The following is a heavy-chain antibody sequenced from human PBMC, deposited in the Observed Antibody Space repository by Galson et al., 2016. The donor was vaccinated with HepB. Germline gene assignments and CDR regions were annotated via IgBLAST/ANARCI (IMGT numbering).Heavy chain of an antibody. CDR3: ARVGFGDSTFDY. V-gene: IGHV1-18*01. D-gene: IGHD3-10*01. Sequence: SVKVSCKASGYTFTSYGINWVRQAPGQGLEWMGWISPYNGNTNYLQKLQGRVTMTTDTSTSTAYMELRSLRSDDTAVYYCARVGFGDSTFDYWGQGTLVTVSS. CDR1: GYTFTSYG. CDR2: ISPYNGNT. J-gene: IGHJ4*02.